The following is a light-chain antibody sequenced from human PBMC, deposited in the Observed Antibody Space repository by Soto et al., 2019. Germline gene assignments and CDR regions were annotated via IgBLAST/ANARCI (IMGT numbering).Light chain of an antibody. CDR2: AAS. Sequence: DIQMTQSPSTLSASVGDRVTITCRASQGISSYLAWYQQKPGKAPKLLIYAASTLQSGVPSRFSGSGSGTEFTLTISSLQPEDFATYYCQQLNSYLTWTFGQGTKVDI. CDR1: QGISSY. V-gene: IGKV1-9*01. CDR3: QQLNSYLTWT. J-gene: IGKJ1*01.